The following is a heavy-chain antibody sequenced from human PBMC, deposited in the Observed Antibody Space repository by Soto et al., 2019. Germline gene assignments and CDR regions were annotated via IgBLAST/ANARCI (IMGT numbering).Heavy chain of an antibody. D-gene: IGHD3-22*01. CDR3: ASSYDSSGYYGYFDY. V-gene: IGHV3-21*01. CDR2: IISSSSYI. Sequence: SGWSLRLSCASSVFTFISYSMKWVRQAPGKGLEWVSSIISSSSYIYYADSVKGRFTISRDNANNSLYLQMNSLRAEDTAVYYCASSYDSSGYYGYFDYWGQGTLVTVSS. CDR1: VFTFISYS. J-gene: IGHJ4*02.